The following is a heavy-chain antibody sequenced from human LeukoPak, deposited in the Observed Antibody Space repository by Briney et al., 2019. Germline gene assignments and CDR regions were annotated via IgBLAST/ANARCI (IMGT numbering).Heavy chain of an antibody. D-gene: IGHD2-15*01. CDR1: GFTFSDYY. CDR3: AKTKRYCSGGSCYWPSDF. V-gene: IGHV3-11*03. Sequence: PGDSLRLSCAASGFTFSDYYMSWIRQAPGKWLEWVSDISSGSSYTNYAWSVQGRFSISRDNAKNSLFLQMTSLRVEDTAVYYCAKTKRYCSGGSCYWPSDFWGQGTRVTVCS. J-gene: IGHJ4*02. CDR2: ISSGSSYT.